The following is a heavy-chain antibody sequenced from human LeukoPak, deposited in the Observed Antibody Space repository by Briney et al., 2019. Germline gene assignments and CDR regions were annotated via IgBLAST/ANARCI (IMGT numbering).Heavy chain of an antibody. V-gene: IGHV4-59*01. J-gene: IGHJ4*02. Sequence: PSETLSLTCTVSGGSISSYYCSWIRQPPGKGLEWIGYIYYSGSTDYNPSLKSRVTISVDTSRTQFSLKLSSVTAADTAVYYCARDPSTKYSRGKKAFDYWGQGTLVTVSS. CDR2: IYYSGST. D-gene: IGHD6-13*01. CDR1: GGSISSYY. CDR3: ARDPSTKYSRGKKAFDY.